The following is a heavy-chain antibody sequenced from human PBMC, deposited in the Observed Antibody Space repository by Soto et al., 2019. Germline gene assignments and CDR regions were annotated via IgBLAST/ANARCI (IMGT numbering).Heavy chain of an antibody. J-gene: IGHJ4*02. CDR3: ARGGKQTYDY. CDR2: IFYDGSNE. D-gene: IGHD5-12*01. Sequence: QVPLVESGGGVVQPGRSLRLSCAASGFTFSSYPMHWVRQAPGKGLEWVAVIFYDGSNEYYADSVKGRFTISRDSSKNTLFLQMNNLRTEDTAVYYCARGGKQTYDYWGQGTLVTVSS. CDR1: GFTFSSYP. V-gene: IGHV3-30-3*01.